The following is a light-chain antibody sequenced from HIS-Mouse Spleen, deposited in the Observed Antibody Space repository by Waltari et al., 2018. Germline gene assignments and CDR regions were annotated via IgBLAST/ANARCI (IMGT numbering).Light chain of an antibody. CDR2: SNN. CDR1: SLTIGRTP. CDR3: AAWDDSLNGYV. V-gene: IGLV1-44*01. Sequence: QSVLTQPPSASATPGQRATISCSGRSLTIGRTPVTQYLQLPGTAPKLRIYSNNQRPSGVPDRFSGSKSGTSASLAISGLQSEDEADYYCAAWDDSLNGYVFGTGTKVTVL. J-gene: IGLJ1*01.